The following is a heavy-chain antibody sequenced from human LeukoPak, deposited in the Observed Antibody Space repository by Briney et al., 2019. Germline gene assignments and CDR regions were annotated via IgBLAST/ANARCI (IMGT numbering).Heavy chain of an antibody. CDR1: GGSINSSSYS. Sequence: PSETLSLTCTVSGGSINSSSYSWGWIRQPPGKGLEWIGSIYYSGSTYYNPSLKSRVTRSVDTSKNQFSPKLSSVTAADTAVYYCARRGGRGFSGYEFYFDSWGQGTLVTVSS. V-gene: IGHV4-39*01. CDR2: IYYSGST. J-gene: IGHJ4*02. D-gene: IGHD5-12*01. CDR3: ARRGGRGFSGYEFYFDS.